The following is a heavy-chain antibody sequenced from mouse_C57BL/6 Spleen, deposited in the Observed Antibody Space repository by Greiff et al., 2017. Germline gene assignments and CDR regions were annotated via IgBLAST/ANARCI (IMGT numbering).Heavy chain of an antibody. CDR2: ISYDGSN. CDR1: GYSITSGYY. CDR3: AREDYGSSFDY. Sequence: EVQLQQSGPGLVKPSQSLSLTCSVTGYSITSGYYWNWLRQFPGNNLEWMGYISYDGSNNYNPSLKNRISITRDTYKNQFFLKLNSVTTEDTATYYCAREDYGSSFDYWGQGTTLTVSS. V-gene: IGHV3-6*01. D-gene: IGHD1-1*01. J-gene: IGHJ2*01.